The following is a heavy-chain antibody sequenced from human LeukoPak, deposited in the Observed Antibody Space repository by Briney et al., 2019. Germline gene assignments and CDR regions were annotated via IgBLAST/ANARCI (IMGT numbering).Heavy chain of an antibody. CDR1: GYTFTGYS. Sequence: ASVKVSCKASGYTFTGYSINWVRQAPGQGLEWMGWINIYTGNPTYAQGFTGRVGFSLDPSVSTAYLQISSLKAEDTAVYYCARDRTLFDYWGQGTLVTVSS. CDR3: ARDRTLFDY. D-gene: IGHD1-14*01. V-gene: IGHV7-4-1*02. J-gene: IGHJ4*02. CDR2: INIYTGNP.